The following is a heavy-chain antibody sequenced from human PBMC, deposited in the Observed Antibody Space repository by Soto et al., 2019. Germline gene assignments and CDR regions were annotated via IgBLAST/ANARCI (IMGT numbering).Heavy chain of an antibody. CDR2: IIPIFGTA. Sequence: GASVKVSCKASGGTFSSYAISWVRQAPGQGLEWMGGIIPIFGTANYAQKFQGRDTITADESTSTAYMELSSLRSEDTAVYYCASRGGGSSGLYGMDVWGQGTTVTVSS. CDR1: GGTFSSYA. J-gene: IGHJ6*02. CDR3: ASRGGGSSGLYGMDV. V-gene: IGHV1-69*13. D-gene: IGHD2-15*01.